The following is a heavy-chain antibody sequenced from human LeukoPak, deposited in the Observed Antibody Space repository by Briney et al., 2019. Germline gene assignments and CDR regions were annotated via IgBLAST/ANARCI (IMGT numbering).Heavy chain of an antibody. V-gene: IGHV3-30*04. D-gene: IGHD1-26*01. Sequence: EGSLRLSCAASGFTFSNSAMHWVRQAPGKGLEWVAGISHDGNNKYYADSVKGRFTISRDNAKNSLYLQMNSLRAEDTAVYYCARDPYSGSYGDYYYYYMDVWGKGTTVTVSS. CDR1: GFTFSNSA. CDR2: ISHDGNNK. J-gene: IGHJ6*03. CDR3: ARDPYSGSYGDYYYYYMDV.